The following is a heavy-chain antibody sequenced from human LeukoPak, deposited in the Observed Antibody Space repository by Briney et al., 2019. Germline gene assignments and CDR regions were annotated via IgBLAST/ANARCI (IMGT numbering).Heavy chain of an antibody. CDR2: ISSSSSYI. J-gene: IGHJ3*02. Sequence: GGSLRLSCAASGFTFSSYSMNWVRQAPGKGLEWVSSISSSSSYIYYADSVKGRFTISRDNAKNSLYLQMNSLRAEDTAVYYCARDYDSSGYYSVKQFDAFDIWGQGTMVTVSS. V-gene: IGHV3-21*01. CDR1: GFTFSSYS. D-gene: IGHD3-22*01. CDR3: ARDYDSSGYYSVKQFDAFDI.